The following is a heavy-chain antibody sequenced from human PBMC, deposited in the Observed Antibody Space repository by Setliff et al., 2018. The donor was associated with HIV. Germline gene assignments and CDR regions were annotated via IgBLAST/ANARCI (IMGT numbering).Heavy chain of an antibody. D-gene: IGHD3-10*01. J-gene: IGHJ3*02. CDR3: ARGEADEARAFGNNAFDI. Sequence: GGSLRLSCAASGFTFNNYAMSWVRQAPGKRLEWVSTISSSGGSTYYADSVKGRFTISRDNSKNTLYLQMNSLRAEDTAVYYCARGEADEARAFGNNAFDIWGQGTMVTVSS. CDR2: ISSSGGST. V-gene: IGHV3-23*01. CDR1: GFTFNNYA.